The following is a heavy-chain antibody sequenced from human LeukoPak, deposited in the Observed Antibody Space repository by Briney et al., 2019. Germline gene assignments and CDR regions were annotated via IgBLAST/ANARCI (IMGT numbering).Heavy chain of an antibody. D-gene: IGHD3-22*01. CDR2: ISYDGSNK. J-gene: IGHJ5*02. V-gene: IGHV3-30*03. CDR3: ARENYYDSSGYAAPPSNWFDP. Sequence: GRSLRLSCAASGFTFSSYGMHWVRQAPGKGLEWVAVISYDGSNKYYADSVKGRFTISRDNSKNTLYLQMNSLRAEDTAVYYCARENYYDSSGYAAPPSNWFDPWGQGTLVTVSS. CDR1: GFTFSSYG.